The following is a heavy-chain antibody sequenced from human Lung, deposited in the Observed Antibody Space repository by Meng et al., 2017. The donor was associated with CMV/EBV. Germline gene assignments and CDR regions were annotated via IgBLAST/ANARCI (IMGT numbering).Heavy chain of an antibody. D-gene: IGHD3-10*01. CDR2: IPHRGSS. J-gene: IGHJ1*01. CDR3: LRRSGGSV. V-gene: IGHV4-4*02. Sequence: QVRWRGCGPARVKPSETLSLPCAVSGASITNHNWWAWVRQPPGKGLEWIGEIPHRGSSAYNPSLKSRVSMSIDKSKNQFSLKLTSVTAADTAVYHCLRRSGGSVWGQGTLVTVSS. CDR1: GASITNHNW.